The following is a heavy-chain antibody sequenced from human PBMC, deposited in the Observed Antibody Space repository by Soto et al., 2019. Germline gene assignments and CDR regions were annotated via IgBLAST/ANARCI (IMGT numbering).Heavy chain of an antibody. D-gene: IGHD2-15*01. Sequence: QITLKESGPTLVKPTQTLTLTCTFSGFSLSTSGVGVGWIRQPPGKALEWLALIYWDDDKRYSPSLKSRLTTTKDTSKNQVVLTMTNMDPVDTATYSCAHRPSSCSGGSCYSGFDYWGQGTLVTVYS. CDR1: GFSLSTSGVG. CDR2: IYWDDDK. CDR3: AHRPSSCSGGSCYSGFDY. V-gene: IGHV2-5*02. J-gene: IGHJ4*02.